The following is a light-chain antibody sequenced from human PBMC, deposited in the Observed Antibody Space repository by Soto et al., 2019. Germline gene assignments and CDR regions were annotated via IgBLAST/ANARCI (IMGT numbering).Light chain of an antibody. J-gene: IGLJ3*02. CDR3: SSYAGSDNLWV. Sequence: QSALTQPPSASGSPGQSVTISCTGTSSDVGGHNDVSWYQQYPGKAPKLIIYGVSKRPSGVPDRFSGSKSGNTASLTVSGLQAEDEADYYCSSYAGSDNLWVFGGGTKVTVL. V-gene: IGLV2-8*01. CDR2: GVS. CDR1: SSDVGGHND.